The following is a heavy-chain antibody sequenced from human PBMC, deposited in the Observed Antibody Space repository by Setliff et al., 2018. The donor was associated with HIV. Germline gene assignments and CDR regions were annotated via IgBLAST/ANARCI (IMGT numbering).Heavy chain of an antibody. D-gene: IGHD2-15*01. CDR1: GYTFTGNY. V-gene: IGHV1-69*05. Sequence: SVKVSCKASGYTFTGNYMHWVRQAPGQGLEWMGGIIPIFGTANYAQKFQGRVTITTDESTSTAYMELSSLRSEDTAVYYCARDRPNCSGGSCRRSYYYGMDVWGQGTTVTVSS. CDR3: ARDRPNCSGGSCRRSYYYGMDV. J-gene: IGHJ6*02. CDR2: IIPIFGTA.